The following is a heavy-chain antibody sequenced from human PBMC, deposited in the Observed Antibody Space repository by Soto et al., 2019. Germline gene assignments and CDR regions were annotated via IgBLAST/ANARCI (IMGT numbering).Heavy chain of an antibody. D-gene: IGHD4-17*01. CDR1: GGSISSGGYY. Sequence: LRLSCTVSGGSISSGGYYWSWIRQHPGKGLEWIGYIYYSGSTYYNPSLKSRVTISVDTSKNQFSLKLSSVTAADTAVYYCARDKRVRSQNGDYVSLSGLDYWGQGTLVTVSS. CDR2: IYYSGST. V-gene: IGHV4-31*03. J-gene: IGHJ4*02. CDR3: ARDKRVRSQNGDYVSLSGLDY.